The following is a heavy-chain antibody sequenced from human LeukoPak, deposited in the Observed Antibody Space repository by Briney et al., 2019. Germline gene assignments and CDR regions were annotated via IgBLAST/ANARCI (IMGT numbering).Heavy chain of an antibody. J-gene: IGHJ3*02. V-gene: IGHV1-2*02. Sequence: ASVKVSCKASGYTFTGYYMHWVRQAPGQGLEWMGWINPNSGGTNYAQKFQGRVTMTRDTSISTAYMELSRLRSDDTAVYYCARAEVLLWFGELLHWGVFDIWGQGTMVTVSS. CDR1: GYTFTGYY. D-gene: IGHD3-10*01. CDR2: INPNSGGT. CDR3: ARAEVLLWFGELLHWGVFDI.